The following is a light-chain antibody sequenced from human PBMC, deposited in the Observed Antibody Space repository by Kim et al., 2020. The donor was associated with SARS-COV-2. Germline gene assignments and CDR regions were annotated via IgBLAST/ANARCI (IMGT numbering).Light chain of an antibody. Sequence: DIQMTQSPSSLSASVGDRVTITCQASQDISNYLNWYQQKPGKAPKLLIYDASNLETGVPSRFSGSGSGTDFTFTISSLQPEDIATYDCQQYDNLPYTFGQWTKLEI. CDR1: QDISNY. CDR3: QQYDNLPYT. J-gene: IGKJ2*01. V-gene: IGKV1-33*01. CDR2: DAS.